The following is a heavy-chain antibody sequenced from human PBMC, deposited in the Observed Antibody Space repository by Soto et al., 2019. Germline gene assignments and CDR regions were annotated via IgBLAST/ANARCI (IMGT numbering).Heavy chain of an antibody. J-gene: IGHJ6*03. CDR1: GFTFSSFA. V-gene: IGHV3-23*01. Sequence: GGSLRLSCAASGFTFSSFAMNWVRQAPGKGLEWVSVISGSGVSTYYADSVEGRFTISRDNSKNTLYLQMNSLRAEDTAVYFCATSPELGYCHGGSCYKKAYYYMDVWGKGTTVTVSS. CDR2: ISGSGVST. D-gene: IGHD2-15*01. CDR3: ATSPELGYCHGGSCYKKAYYYMDV.